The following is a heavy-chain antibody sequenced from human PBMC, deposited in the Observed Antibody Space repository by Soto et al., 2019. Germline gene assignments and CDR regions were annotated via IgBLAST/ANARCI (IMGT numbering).Heavy chain of an antibody. J-gene: IGHJ5*02. V-gene: IGHV3-23*01. CDR2: ISGSGGST. Sequence: GGSLRLSCAASGFTFSSYAMSWVRQAPGKGLEWVSAISGSGGSTYYADSVKGRFTIYRDNSKNTLYLQMNSLRAEDTVVDSCAKGGCGSSAQRVVTRFDPWGQGTLVTVSS. CDR3: AKGGCGSSAQRVVTRFDP. CDR1: GFTFSSYA. D-gene: IGHD1-26*01.